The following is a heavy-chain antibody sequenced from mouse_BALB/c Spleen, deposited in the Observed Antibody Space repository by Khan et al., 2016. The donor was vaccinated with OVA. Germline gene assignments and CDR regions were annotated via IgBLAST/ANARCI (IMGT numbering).Heavy chain of an antibody. J-gene: IGHJ4*01. CDR2: INTHSGVP. CDR1: GYTFTTAG. V-gene: IGHV9-4*02. D-gene: IGHD2-14*01. Sequence: QIQLVQSGPELKKPGETVRISCKAPGYTFTTAGMQWVQKMPGKGLKWIGWINTHSGVPKYAEDFKGRFAFSLETSASIGYLQITNLKNEDTATYFCARGGAAFYRNDGGAMDYWGQGTSVTVSS. CDR3: ARGGAAFYRNDGGAMDY.